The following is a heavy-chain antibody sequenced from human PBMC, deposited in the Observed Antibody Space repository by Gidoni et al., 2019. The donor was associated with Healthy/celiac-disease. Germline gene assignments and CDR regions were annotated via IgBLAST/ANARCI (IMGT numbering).Heavy chain of an antibody. CDR2: INTNTGNP. CDR3: ARGEDTGSWYWGSYYYYYMDV. V-gene: IGHV7-4-1*01. Sequence: QVQLVQSGSEFKKPGASVKVSRKASGYTFTSYAMYWVRQATGQGLEWMGWINTNTGNPKYAQGFTGRFVFSLDTSVSTAYLQICSLKAEDTAVYYCARGEDTGSWYWGSYYYYYMDVWGKGTTVTVSS. J-gene: IGHJ6*03. D-gene: IGHD6-13*01. CDR1: GYTFTSYA.